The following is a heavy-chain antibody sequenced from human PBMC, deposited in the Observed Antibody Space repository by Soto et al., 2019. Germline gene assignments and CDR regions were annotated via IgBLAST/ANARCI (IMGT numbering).Heavy chain of an antibody. Sequence: QVQLQESGPGLVKPSETLSLTCTVSGGDISTYYWTWIRQPAGKGLEWIGRIYSSGSTKYNPSLTGRVAMSLDTSKNQFSLRLSSVTAADTAVYYCARGQRFSDWFDPWGQGTLVTVSS. CDR1: GGDISTYY. J-gene: IGHJ5*02. CDR2: IYSSGST. CDR3: ARGQRFSDWFDP. V-gene: IGHV4-4*07. D-gene: IGHD3-3*01.